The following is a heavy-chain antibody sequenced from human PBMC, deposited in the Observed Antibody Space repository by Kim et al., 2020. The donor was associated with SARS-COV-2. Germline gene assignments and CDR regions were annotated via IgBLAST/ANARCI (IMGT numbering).Heavy chain of an antibody. V-gene: IGHV3-9*01. CDR2: LSWNGGGI. Sequence: GGSLRLSCAASGFTFHDFGMHWVRQVPGKGLEWVAGLSWNGGGIEYAESVKGRFTISRDNANKSVYLHMGRLKVEDTALYYCAKGRVGDGPDRRVLTAWGQGTRVIVSS. CDR3: AKGRVGDGPDRRVLTA. CDR1: GFTFHDFG. D-gene: IGHD3-3*01. J-gene: IGHJ5*02.